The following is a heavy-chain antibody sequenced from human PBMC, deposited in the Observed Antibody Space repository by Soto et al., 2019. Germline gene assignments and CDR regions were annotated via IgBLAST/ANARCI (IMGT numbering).Heavy chain of an antibody. CDR1: GYNFAVYW. J-gene: IGHJ4*01. V-gene: IGHV5-51*01. Sequence: GESLKISCQCSGYNFAVYWIAWVRQMPGKGLEWMGVIYPGDSDTRYSPSFEGQVTISADKSISAAYLQWSSLKASDTAIYYCARQDGDGLFFLDYWGQEPWSPCPQ. CDR3: ARQDGDGLFFLDY. CDR2: IYPGDSDT. D-gene: IGHD4-17*01.